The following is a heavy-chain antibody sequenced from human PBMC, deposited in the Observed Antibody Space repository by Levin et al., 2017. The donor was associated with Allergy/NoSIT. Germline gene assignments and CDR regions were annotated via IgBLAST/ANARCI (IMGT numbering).Heavy chain of an antibody. V-gene: IGHV3-21*01. J-gene: IGHJ6*02. CDR2: ISSSSSYI. Sequence: GGSLRLSCAASGFTFSSYSMNWVRQAPGKGLEWVSSISSSSSYIYYADSVKGRFTISRDNAKNSLYLQMNSLRAEDTAVYYCARDLYSSSSWGRAHTHSYYYYYYGMDVWGQGTTVTVSS. CDR3: ARDLYSSSSWGRAHTHSYYYYYYGMDV. D-gene: IGHD6-6*01. CDR1: GFTFSSYS.